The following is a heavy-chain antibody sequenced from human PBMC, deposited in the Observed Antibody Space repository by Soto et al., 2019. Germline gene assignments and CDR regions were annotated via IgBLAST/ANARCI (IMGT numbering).Heavy chain of an antibody. D-gene: IGHD3-9*01. CDR2: TYYRSKWYN. CDR1: GDSVSSNSAA. V-gene: IGHV6-1*01. Sequence: SQTLSLTCAISGDSVSSNSAAWNWIRQSPSRGLEWLGRTYYRSKWYNDYAVSVKSRITINPDTSKNQFSLQLNSVTPEDTAVYYCARTRADYDILTGLNPYYFDYWGQGTLVTVS. CDR3: ARTRADYDILTGLNPYYFDY. J-gene: IGHJ4*02.